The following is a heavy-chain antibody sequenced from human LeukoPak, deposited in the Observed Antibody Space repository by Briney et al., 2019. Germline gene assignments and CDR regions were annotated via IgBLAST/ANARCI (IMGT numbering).Heavy chain of an antibody. J-gene: IGHJ4*02. V-gene: IGHV1-46*01. CDR3: ATGPILQGYYEISY. D-gene: IGHD3-22*01. CDR2: IYPRDGST. CDR1: GYTFTSNY. Sequence: ASVKVSCKASGYTFTSNYIHWVRQAPGQGLEWMGMIYPRDGSTSYAQKFQGRVTVTRDTSTSTVHMELSGLRSEDTAVYYCATGPILQGYYEISYWGQGTLVTVSS.